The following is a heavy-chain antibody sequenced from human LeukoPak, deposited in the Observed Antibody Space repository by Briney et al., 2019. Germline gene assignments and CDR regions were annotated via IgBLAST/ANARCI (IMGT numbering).Heavy chain of an antibody. V-gene: IGHV1-69*02. D-gene: IGHD5-24*01. Sequence: GASVKVSCKASGGTFSSYTISWVRQAPGQGLEWMGRIIPILGIANYSQKFQGRVTITADKSTSTAYMELSSLRSEDTAVYYCARTFRDGYSDYWGQGTLVTVSS. CDR2: IIPILGIA. CDR1: GGTFSSYT. CDR3: ARTFRDGYSDY. J-gene: IGHJ4*02.